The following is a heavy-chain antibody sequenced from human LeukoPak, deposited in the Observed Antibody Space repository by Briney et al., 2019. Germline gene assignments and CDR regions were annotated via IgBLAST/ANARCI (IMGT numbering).Heavy chain of an antibody. CDR3: ARGESLSYDFWSGVYYYYYMDV. D-gene: IGHD3-3*01. Sequence: GGSLRLSCAASGFTFSSYWMHWVRQASGKGLVWVSRINSDGSSTSYADSVKGRFTISRDNAKNTLYLQMNSLRAEDTAVYYCARGESLSYDFWSGVYYYYYMDVWGKGTTVTVSS. V-gene: IGHV3-74*01. CDR1: GFTFSSYW. J-gene: IGHJ6*03. CDR2: INSDGSST.